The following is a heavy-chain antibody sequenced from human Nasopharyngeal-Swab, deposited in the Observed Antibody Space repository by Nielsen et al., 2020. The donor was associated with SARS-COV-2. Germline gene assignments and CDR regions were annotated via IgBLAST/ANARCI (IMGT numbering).Heavy chain of an antibody. V-gene: IGHV4-59*11. CDR1: GVSITSQY. Sequence: SETLSLTCTVSGVSITSQYWSWIRQPPGKGLEWIGYISYNSGTSYNPSLKSRVTMFMDTSKNQFSLRLKSVTAADTAVYYCAKEGATGWFDPCGQGTLVTVSS. J-gene: IGHJ5*02. CDR3: AKEGATGWFDP. CDR2: ISYNSGT.